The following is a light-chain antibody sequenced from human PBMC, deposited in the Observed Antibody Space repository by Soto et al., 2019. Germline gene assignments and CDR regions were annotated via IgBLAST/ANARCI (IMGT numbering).Light chain of an antibody. V-gene: IGKV3-20*01. CDR3: QRYGTSPLT. CDR1: QSVSSNY. Sequence: EIVLTQSPGTLSLSPGERATLSCRSSQSVSSNYLAWYQQKHGQAPRLLLYGASSRATGIPDRFSGSGSGTDFTLTISRLEPEDFAVYYCQRYGTSPLTFGGGTKIQIK. CDR2: GAS. J-gene: IGKJ4*01.